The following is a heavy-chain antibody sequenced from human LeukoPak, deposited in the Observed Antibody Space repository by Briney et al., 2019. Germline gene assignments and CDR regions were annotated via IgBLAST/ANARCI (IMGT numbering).Heavy chain of an antibody. D-gene: IGHD3-10*01. Sequence: SETLSLTCAVYGGSFSGYYWSWIRQPPGKGLEWIGEINHSGSTNYNPSLKSRVTISVDTSKNQFSLKLSSVTAADTAVYYCARHFRRSVLVRGGRPYYMDVWGKGTTVTISS. CDR2: INHSGST. CDR3: ARHFRRSVLVRGGRPYYMDV. CDR1: GGSFSGYY. J-gene: IGHJ6*03. V-gene: IGHV4-34*01.